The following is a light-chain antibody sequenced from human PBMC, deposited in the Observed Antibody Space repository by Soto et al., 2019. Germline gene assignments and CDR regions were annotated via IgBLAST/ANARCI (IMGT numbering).Light chain of an antibody. Sequence: QSVLTQPASVSGSPGQSITISCTGSSSDVGSYNLVSWYQQHPGKAPKLMIYEGSRRQSGVSNRFSRSKSGNTASLTISGLQAEDEADYYCCSYAGSSTVVFGGGTKLTVL. CDR3: CSYAGSSTVV. CDR2: EGS. CDR1: SSDVGSYNL. J-gene: IGLJ2*01. V-gene: IGLV2-23*01.